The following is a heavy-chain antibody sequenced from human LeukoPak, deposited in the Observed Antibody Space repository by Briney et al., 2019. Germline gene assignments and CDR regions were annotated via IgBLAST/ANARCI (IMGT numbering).Heavy chain of an antibody. Sequence: SETLSLTCTVSGGSISSTSYYWGWIRQPPGKGLEWIGSIYYSGSIYYKPSLKSRVTISVDTAKNQFSLKLSSVTAADTAVYYCARLVLPPDYYYYMDVWGKGTTVTISS. V-gene: IGHV4-39*01. CDR3: ARLVLPPDYYYYMDV. J-gene: IGHJ6*03. CDR2: IYYSGSI. CDR1: GGSISSTSYY.